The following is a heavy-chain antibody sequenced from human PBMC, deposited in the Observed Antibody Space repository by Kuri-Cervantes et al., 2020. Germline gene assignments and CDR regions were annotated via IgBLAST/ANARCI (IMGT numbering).Heavy chain of an antibody. V-gene: IGHV1-2*02. CDR3: AREGPNVGMDV. Sequence: ASVKVSCKASGYTFTSHDINWVRQATGQGLEWMGWINPNSGGTNYAQKFQGRVTMTRNTSISTAYMELSRLRSDDTAVYYCAREGPNVGMDVWGQGTTVTVSS. CDR1: GYTFTSHD. J-gene: IGHJ6*02. CDR2: INPNSGGT.